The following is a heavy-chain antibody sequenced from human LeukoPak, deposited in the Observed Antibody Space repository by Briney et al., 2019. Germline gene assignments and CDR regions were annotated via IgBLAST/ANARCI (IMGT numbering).Heavy chain of an antibody. D-gene: IGHD3-10*01. CDR2: IHYRGST. CDR1: GGSISSGDFY. CDR3: ARNKVRVAIPYYYYTDV. J-gene: IGHJ6*03. Sequence: TLSLTCTVSGGSISSGDFYWNWVRQHPGKGLEWIGYIHYRGSTYHNPSLQSRVSMSVDTSKNQFSLKLTSVTAADTAVYYCARNKVRVAIPYYYYTDVWGKGTTVTVSS. V-gene: IGHV4-31*03.